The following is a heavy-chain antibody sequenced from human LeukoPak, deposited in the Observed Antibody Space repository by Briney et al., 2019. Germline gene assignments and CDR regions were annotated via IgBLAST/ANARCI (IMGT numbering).Heavy chain of an antibody. Sequence: TGGSLRLSCAASGFTFYDYAMHWVRHAPGKGLEWVSGITWNSGTIGYADSVKGRFTISRDNAKNSLYLQMNSLRAEDTALYYCARGYYAASVRFDYWGRGTLVTVSS. CDR3: ARGYYAASVRFDY. CDR1: GFTFYDYA. D-gene: IGHD3-10*01. J-gene: IGHJ4*02. V-gene: IGHV3-9*01. CDR2: ITWNSGTI.